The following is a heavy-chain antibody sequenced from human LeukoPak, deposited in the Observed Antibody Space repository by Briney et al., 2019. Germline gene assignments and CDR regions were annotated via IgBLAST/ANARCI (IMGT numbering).Heavy chain of an antibody. CDR1: GFTFSSYW. D-gene: IGHD2-15*01. V-gene: IGHV3-74*01. CDR3: ARVVEAASGFDY. CDR2: INTDGSST. Sequence: GGSLRLSCAASGFTFSSYWMHWVRQAPGKGLVWVSRINTDGSSTSYADSVKGRFTISRDNAKNTLYLQMNSLRAEDTAVYYCARVVEAASGFDYWGQGTLVIVSS. J-gene: IGHJ4*02.